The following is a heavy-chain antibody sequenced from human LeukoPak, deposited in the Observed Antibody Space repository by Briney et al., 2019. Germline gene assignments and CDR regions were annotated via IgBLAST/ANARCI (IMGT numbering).Heavy chain of an antibody. J-gene: IGHJ5*02. CDR2: ISSSSDYI. Sequence: GGSLRLSCAASEFTFSSYSMNWVRQAPGKGLEWVSSISSSSDYIYYADSVKGRFTISRDNAKNSLYLQMNSLRAEDTAVYYCARDRSHQRRFHSSREENWFDPWGQGTLVTVSS. V-gene: IGHV3-21*01. CDR1: EFTFSSYS. CDR3: ARDRSHQRRFHSSREENWFDP. D-gene: IGHD6-13*01.